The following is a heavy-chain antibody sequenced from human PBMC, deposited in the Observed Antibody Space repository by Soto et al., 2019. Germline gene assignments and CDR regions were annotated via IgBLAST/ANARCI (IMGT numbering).Heavy chain of an antibody. J-gene: IGHJ5*02. D-gene: IGHD6-19*01. V-gene: IGHV4-59*01. CDR3: ARKYSSGLNWFDP. CDR1: GGSISSYY. CDR2: IYYSGST. Sequence: PSETLSLTCTVSGGSISSYYWSWIRQPPGKGLEWIGYIYYSGSTNYNPSLKSRVTISVDTSKNQFSLKLSSVTAADTAVYYCARKYSSGLNWFDPWGQGTLVTVS.